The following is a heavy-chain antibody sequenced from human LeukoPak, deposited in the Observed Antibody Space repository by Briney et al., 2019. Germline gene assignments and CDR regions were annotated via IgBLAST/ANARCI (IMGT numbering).Heavy chain of an antibody. CDR3: ARRQAAAVNWFDS. J-gene: IGHJ5*01. V-gene: IGHV3-33*01. Sequence: GGSLRLSCAASGFTFSSYGMHWVRQAPGKGLEWVAVIWYNGSNKYYADSVKGRFTISRDNSKKALYLQMNSLSAEDTAVYYCARRQAAAVNWFDSWGQGTVVTVSS. CDR2: IWYNGSNK. D-gene: IGHD6-25*01. CDR1: GFTFSSYG.